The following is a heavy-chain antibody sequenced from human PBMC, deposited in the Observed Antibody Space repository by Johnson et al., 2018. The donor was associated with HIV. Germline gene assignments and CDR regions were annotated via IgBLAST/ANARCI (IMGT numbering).Heavy chain of an antibody. J-gene: IGHJ3*02. CDR1: GFSFSDYD. CDR3: AREGGVTMVDGFDI. D-gene: IGHD3-10*01. Sequence: VQLVESGGGLVQPGGSLRLSCAASGFSFSDYDMHWVRQLTGKSLEWVSAIGTAGDTFYPGSVKGRFTISRDNAKNSLYLQMNSLRAEDTAVYYCAREGGVTMVDGFDIWGQGTMVTVSS. CDR2: IGTAGDT. V-gene: IGHV3-13*01.